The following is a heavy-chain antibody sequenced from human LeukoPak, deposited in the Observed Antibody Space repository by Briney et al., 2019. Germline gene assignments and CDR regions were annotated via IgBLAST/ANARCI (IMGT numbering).Heavy chain of an antibody. D-gene: IGHD1-26*01. CDR3: ARVGGTYQQYYFDY. CDR2: IYYSGST. CDR1: GGSISSYY. V-gene: IGHV4-59*01. J-gene: IGHJ4*02. Sequence: SETLSLTCTVSGGSISSYYWSWIRQPPGKGLEWLGYIYYSGSTNYNPSLKSRVTISVDTSKNRFSLKLSSVTAADTAVYYCARVGGTYQQYYFDYWGQGALVTVSS.